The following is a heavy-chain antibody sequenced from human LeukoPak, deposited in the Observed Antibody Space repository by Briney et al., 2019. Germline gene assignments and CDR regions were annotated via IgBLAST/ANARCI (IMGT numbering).Heavy chain of an antibody. V-gene: IGHV3-9*01. J-gene: IGHJ4*02. CDR3: ARATYYDVLTGRLFDY. CDR1: GFVIDGYV. Sequence: GRSLRLSCAASGFVIDGYVMHWVRQAPGKGLEWVSGISWNSGNIGYADSVKGRFTISRDNAKNSLYLQMNSLRAEDTAVYYCARATYYDVLTGRLFDYWGQGTLVTVSS. D-gene: IGHD3-9*01. CDR2: ISWNSGNI.